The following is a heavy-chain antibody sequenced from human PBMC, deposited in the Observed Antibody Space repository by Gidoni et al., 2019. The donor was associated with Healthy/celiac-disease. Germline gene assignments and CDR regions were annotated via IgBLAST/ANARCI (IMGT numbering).Heavy chain of an antibody. J-gene: IGHJ4*02. CDR2: ISGSVGST. D-gene: IGHD3-3*01. CDR1: GFTFSSYA. V-gene: IGHV3-23*01. CDR3: AKAPSRFLEWLHN. Sequence: EVQLLESGGGLVQPGGSLRLSCAASGFTFSSYAMSWVRQAPGKGLEWVSAISGSVGSTYYADSVKGRFTISRDNSKNTLYLQMNSLRAEDTAVYYCAKAPSRFLEWLHNWGQGTLVTVSS.